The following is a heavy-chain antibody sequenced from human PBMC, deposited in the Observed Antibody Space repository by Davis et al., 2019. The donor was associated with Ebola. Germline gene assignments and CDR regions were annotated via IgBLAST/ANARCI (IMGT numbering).Heavy chain of an antibody. J-gene: IGHJ6*03. CDR2: ITSTSSAI. Sequence: GESLKISCAASGFNFGSYSMTWVRQAPGKGLEWISFITSTSSAIYYADSLRGRFTASRDNAKNLLYLQMTSLRDEDTAVYYCARRGAGKTTPLAYYYYMDVWGKGHTVTVSS. CDR1: GFNFGSYS. CDR3: ARRGAGKTTPLAYYYYMDV. D-gene: IGHD1-1*01. V-gene: IGHV3-48*02.